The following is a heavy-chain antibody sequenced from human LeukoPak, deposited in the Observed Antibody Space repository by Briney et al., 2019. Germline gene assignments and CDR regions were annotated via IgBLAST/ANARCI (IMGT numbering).Heavy chain of an antibody. CDR3: ARVIEAYYYDSSGPNWFDP. V-gene: IGHV1-18*01. CDR1: GYTFTSYG. CDR2: ISAYNGNT. Sequence: ASVKVSCRASGYTFTSYGISWVRQAPGQGLEWMGWISAYNGNTNYAQKLQGRVTMTTDTSTSTAYMELRSLRSDDTAVYYCARVIEAYYYDSSGPNWFDPWGQGTLVTVSS. D-gene: IGHD3-22*01. J-gene: IGHJ5*02.